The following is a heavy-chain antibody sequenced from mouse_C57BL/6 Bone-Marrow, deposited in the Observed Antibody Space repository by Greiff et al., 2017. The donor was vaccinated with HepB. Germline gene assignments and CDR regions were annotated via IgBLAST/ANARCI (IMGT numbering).Heavy chain of an antibody. Sequence: EVNLVESGGGLVKPGGSLKLSCAASGFTFSDYGMHWVRQAPEKGLEWVAYISSGSSTIYYADTVKGRFTISRDNAKNTLFLQMTSLRSEDTAMYYCAKTYYSNPYYAMDYWGQGTSVTVSS. V-gene: IGHV5-17*01. CDR1: GFTFSDYG. CDR3: AKTYYSNPYYAMDY. J-gene: IGHJ4*01. CDR2: ISSGSSTI. D-gene: IGHD2-5*01.